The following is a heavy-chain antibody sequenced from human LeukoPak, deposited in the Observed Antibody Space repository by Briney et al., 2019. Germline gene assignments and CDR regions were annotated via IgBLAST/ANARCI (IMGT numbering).Heavy chain of an antibody. CDR3: ANDVDYYDSSGYYDF. CDR1: GFSFSSYG. CDR2: ISYDGSNK. J-gene: IGHJ4*02. Sequence: GGSLRLSCAASGFSFSSYGMHWVRQAPGKGLEWEAVISYDGSNKYYADSVKGRFTISRDNSKNTLYLQMNSLRAEDTAVYYCANDVDYYDSSGYYDFWGQGTLVTVSS. V-gene: IGHV3-30*18. D-gene: IGHD3-22*01.